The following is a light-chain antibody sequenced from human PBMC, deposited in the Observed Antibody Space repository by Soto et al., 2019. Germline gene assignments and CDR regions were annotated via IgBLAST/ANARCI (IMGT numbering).Light chain of an antibody. Sequence: DIQMTQSPSSLSASVGDRVNITCRASQSISGYLNWYQQKPGKAPKLLIYAASTFQTGVPSRFSGSGFGTGFTLTINGLQPEDFATYYCQQSYNPPFTFGQGTRLGIK. CDR1: QSISGY. V-gene: IGKV1-39*01. CDR2: AAS. J-gene: IGKJ5*01. CDR3: QQSYNPPFT.